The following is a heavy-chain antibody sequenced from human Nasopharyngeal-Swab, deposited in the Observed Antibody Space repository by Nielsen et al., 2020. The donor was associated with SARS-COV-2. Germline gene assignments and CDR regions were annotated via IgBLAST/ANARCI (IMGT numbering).Heavy chain of an antibody. J-gene: IGHJ4*02. V-gene: IGHV3-7*01. Sequence: RGSLRLSCAGSGYIFGSFWMNWVRQTPGKGLEWVANINEDGSEKYYVDSVKGRFTVSRDNAKNSLFLQMDSLRVEDTAVYYCRVTGPFTGYFDYWGQGTLVTVSS. D-gene: IGHD2-21*02. CDR1: GYIFGSFW. CDR3: RVTGPFTGYFDY. CDR2: INEDGSEK.